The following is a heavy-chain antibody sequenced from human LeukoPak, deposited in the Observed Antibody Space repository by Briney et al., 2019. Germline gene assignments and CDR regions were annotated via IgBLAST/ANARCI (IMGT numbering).Heavy chain of an antibody. CDR2: ISYSGST. CDR3: ARDRPHYSSSWYYGMDV. D-gene: IGHD6-13*01. CDR1: GGSISNYY. J-gene: IGHJ6*02. V-gene: IGHV4-4*08. Sequence: SETLSLTCTVSGGSISNYYWSWIRQTPGKGLEWIGYISYSGSTNYNPSLKSRVTISVDTSKKQFSLKLSSVTAADTAVYYCARDRPHYSSSWYYGMDVWGQGTTVTVSS.